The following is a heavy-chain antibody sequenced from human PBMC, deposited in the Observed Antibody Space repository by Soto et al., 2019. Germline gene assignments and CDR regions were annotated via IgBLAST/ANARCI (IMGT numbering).Heavy chain of an antibody. D-gene: IGHD3-22*01. V-gene: IGHV3-21*01. CDR3: ARDAPVKDCYDTRSPLDY. J-gene: IGHJ4*02. CDR2: ISSSSSYI. CDR1: GFTFSSYS. Sequence: GGSLRLSCAASGFTFSSYSMNWVRQAPGKGLEWVSSISSSSSYIYYADSVKGRFTISRDNAKNSLYLQMNSLRAEDTAVYYCARDAPVKDCYDTRSPLDYWGQGTLVTVSS.